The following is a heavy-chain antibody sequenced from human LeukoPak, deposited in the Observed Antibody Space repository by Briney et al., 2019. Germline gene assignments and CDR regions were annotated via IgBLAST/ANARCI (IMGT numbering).Heavy chain of an antibody. CDR2: IYNSGYT. V-gene: IGHV4-39*01. J-gene: IGHJ4*02. CDR1: GGSISRGGYY. D-gene: IGHD3-22*01. CDR3: ARHNYYDSSGYYV. Sequence: PSETLSLTCTVSGGSISRGGYYWSWIRQHPGKGLEWVAYIYNSGYTYYNPSLKSRVTISVDTSKNQFSLKLSSVTAADTAVYYCARHNYYDSSGYYVWGQGTLVTVSS.